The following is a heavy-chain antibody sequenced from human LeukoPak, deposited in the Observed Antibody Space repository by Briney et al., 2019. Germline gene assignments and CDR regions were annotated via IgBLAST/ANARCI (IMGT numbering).Heavy chain of an antibody. CDR3: ATITMLRGVTIDY. Sequence: SETLSLTCTVSGDSISTYYWSWIRQPPGKGLEWIGYIYYSGSTNYSPSLKSRVTISVDTSENQFSLKLSSVTAADTAVYYCATITMLRGVTIDYWGQGTLVTVSA. D-gene: IGHD3-10*01. CDR2: IYYSGST. CDR1: GDSISTYY. J-gene: IGHJ4*02. V-gene: IGHV4-59*08.